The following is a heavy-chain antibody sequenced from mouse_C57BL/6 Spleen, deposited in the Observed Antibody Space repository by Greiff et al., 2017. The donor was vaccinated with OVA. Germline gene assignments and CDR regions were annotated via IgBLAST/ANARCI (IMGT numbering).Heavy chain of an antibody. CDR2: IDPSDSYT. J-gene: IGHJ1*03. CDR1: GYTFTSYW. Sequence: QVHVKQPGAELVKPGASVKLSCKASGYTFTSYWMQWVKQRPGQGLEWIGEIDPSDSYTNYNQKFKGKATLTVDTSSSTAYMQLSSLTSEDSAVYYCARRGSSYGWYFDVWGTGTTVTVSS. D-gene: IGHD1-1*01. CDR3: ARRGSSYGWYFDV. V-gene: IGHV1-50*01.